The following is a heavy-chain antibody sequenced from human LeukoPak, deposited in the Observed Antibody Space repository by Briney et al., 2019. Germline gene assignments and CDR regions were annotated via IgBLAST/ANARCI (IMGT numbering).Heavy chain of an antibody. J-gene: IGHJ4*02. CDR3: ARDSGSGSNDY. CDR1: GYTFTSYA. CDR2: ISAGNGNT. D-gene: IGHD1-26*01. V-gene: IGHV1-3*01. Sequence: ASVKVSCKASGYTFTSYAIHWVRQTPGQRLEWMGWISAGNGNTKYSQNFQGRVTFISNTSATTAFMELSSLRSEDAAVYYCARDSGSGSNDYWGQGTLVTVSS.